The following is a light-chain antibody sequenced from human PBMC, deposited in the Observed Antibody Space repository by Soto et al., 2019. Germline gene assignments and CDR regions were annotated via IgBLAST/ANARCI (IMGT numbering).Light chain of an antibody. CDR3: QHYNNYGVT. CDR2: KAS. CDR1: QSIGSW. Sequence: DIQMTQSPSTLSASVGDRVTITCRASQSIGSWLAWYQQKPGKAPKLLIYKASSLKSGVPSRFSGSGSGTEFTLTISSLQPDDFATYYCQHYNNYGVTFGQGTKREIK. V-gene: IGKV1-5*03. J-gene: IGKJ2*01.